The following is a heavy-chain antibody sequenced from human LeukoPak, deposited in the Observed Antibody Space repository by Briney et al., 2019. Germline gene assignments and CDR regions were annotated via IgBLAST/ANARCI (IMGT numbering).Heavy chain of an antibody. CDR1: GFTFSSYG. V-gene: IGHV3-30*18. Sequence: GGSLRLSCAASGFTFSSYGMHWVRQAPGKGLEWVAVISYDGSNKYYADSVKGRFTISRDNSKNTLYLQMNSLRAEDTAVYYCAKDEYQLLSVPLYYFDYWGQGTLVTVSS. J-gene: IGHJ4*02. D-gene: IGHD2-2*01. CDR2: ISYDGSNK. CDR3: AKDEYQLLSVPLYYFDY.